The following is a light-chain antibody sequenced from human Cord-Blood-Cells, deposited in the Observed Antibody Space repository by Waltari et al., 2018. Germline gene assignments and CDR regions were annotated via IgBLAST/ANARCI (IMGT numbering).Light chain of an antibody. Sequence: SALTQPASVSASPGQSITLSCTGTSSDVGGYNYVSWYQQHPGKAPKLMIYDVSNRPSGVSNRFSGSKSGNTASLTISGLQAEDEADYYCSSYTSSSTLVFGGGTKLTVL. CDR2: DVS. V-gene: IGLV2-14*01. CDR1: SSDVGGYNY. J-gene: IGLJ2*01. CDR3: SSYTSSSTLV.